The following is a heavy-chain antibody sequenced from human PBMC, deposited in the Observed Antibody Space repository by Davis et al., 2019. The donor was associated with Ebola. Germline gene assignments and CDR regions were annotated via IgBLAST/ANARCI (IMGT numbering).Heavy chain of an antibody. D-gene: IGHD2-21*01. CDR2: IWYDGSNK. V-gene: IGHV3-33*08. CDR3: ARWSSLDY. J-gene: IGHJ4*02. Sequence: PGGSLRLSCAASGLTFGDGFMSWIRQVPGKGLEWVAVIWYDGSNKYYADSVKGRFTISRDNSKNTLYLQMNSLRAEDTALYYCARWSSLDYWGQGTLVTVSS. CDR1: GLTFGDGF.